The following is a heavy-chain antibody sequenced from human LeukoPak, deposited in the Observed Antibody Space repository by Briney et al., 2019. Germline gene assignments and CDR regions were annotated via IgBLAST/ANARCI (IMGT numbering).Heavy chain of an antibody. Sequence: PGGSLRLSCAASGFMFSNYGMHWVRLAPGKGLEWVSLVSGDGDTTHYADSVKGRFTISRDNNKNSLFLQMNSLRVEDTAFYYCAKGNNSLSFNFDYWGQGALVTVSS. J-gene: IGHJ4*02. D-gene: IGHD2/OR15-2a*01. CDR2: VSGDGDTT. V-gene: IGHV3-43*02. CDR3: AKGNNSLSFNFDY. CDR1: GFMFSNYG.